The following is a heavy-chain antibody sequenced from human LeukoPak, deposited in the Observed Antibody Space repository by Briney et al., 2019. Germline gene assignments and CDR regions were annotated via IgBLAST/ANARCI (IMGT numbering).Heavy chain of an antibody. Sequence: GGSLRLSCAASGFTFSSYAMSWVRQAPGKGLEWVSAISGSGGSTYYADSVKGWFTISRDNSKNTLYLQMNSLRAEDTAVYYCAKDLTGYCSSTDYWGQGTLVTVSS. V-gene: IGHV3-23*01. D-gene: IGHD2-2*01. CDR1: GFTFSSYA. CDR3: AKDLTGYCSSTDY. CDR2: ISGSGGST. J-gene: IGHJ4*02.